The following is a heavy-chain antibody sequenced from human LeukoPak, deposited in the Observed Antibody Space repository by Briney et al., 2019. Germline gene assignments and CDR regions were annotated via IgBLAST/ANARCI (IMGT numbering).Heavy chain of an antibody. CDR3: AREYYYDSSGSQRSNYYYYYMDV. D-gene: IGHD3-22*01. CDR2: IIPIFGTA. CDR1: GGTFSSYA. V-gene: IGHV1-69*05. Sequence: SVKVSCKASGGTFSSYAISWVRQAPGQGLEWMGRIIPIFGTANYAQKFQGRVTITTDESTSTAYMELSSLRSEDTAVYYCAREYYYDSSGSQRSNYYYYYMDVWGKGTTVTVSS. J-gene: IGHJ6*03.